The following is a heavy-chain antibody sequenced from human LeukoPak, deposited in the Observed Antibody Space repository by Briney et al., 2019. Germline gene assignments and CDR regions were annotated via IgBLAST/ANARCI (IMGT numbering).Heavy chain of an antibody. J-gene: IGHJ6*03. D-gene: IGHD6-19*01. CDR2: IYYSGST. CDR1: GGSISSYY. CDR3: ARDSFGGSGWYGDYYYYYYMDV. Sequence: MSSETLSLTCTVSGGSISSYYWSWIRQPPGKGLEWIGYIYYSGSTNYNPSLKSRVTISVDTSKNQFSLKLSSVTAADTAVYYCARDSFGGSGWYGDYYYYYYMDVWGKGTTVTVSS. V-gene: IGHV4-59*01.